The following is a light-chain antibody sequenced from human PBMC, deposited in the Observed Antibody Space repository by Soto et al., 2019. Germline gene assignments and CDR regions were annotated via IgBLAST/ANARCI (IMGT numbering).Light chain of an antibody. CDR2: GTS. Sequence: DIVLTQSPSTLSLSPGERATLSCRASQSLSTSYLAWYQQKPGQAPRLLTYGTSSRASGIPDRFSGSGSGTDFTLTVSRLEPEDFAVYYCQNYGSSSLTFGGGTKVDIK. V-gene: IGKV3-20*01. CDR3: QNYGSSSLT. J-gene: IGKJ4*01. CDR1: QSLSTSY.